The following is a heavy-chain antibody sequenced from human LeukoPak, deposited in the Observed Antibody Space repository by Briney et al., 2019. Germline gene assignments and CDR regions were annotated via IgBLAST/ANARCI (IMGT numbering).Heavy chain of an antibody. V-gene: IGHV3-30*18. CDR3: AKDDASSGLFDY. D-gene: IGHD6-19*01. CDR1: GFTFSSYG. J-gene: IGHJ4*02. CDR2: ISYDGSNK. Sequence: GRSLRLSCAASGFTFSSYGMHWVRQAPGKGLEWVGVISYDGSNKYYADSVKGRFTISRDNSKNTLYLQMNSLRAEDTAVYYCAKDDASSGLFDYWGQGTLVTVSS.